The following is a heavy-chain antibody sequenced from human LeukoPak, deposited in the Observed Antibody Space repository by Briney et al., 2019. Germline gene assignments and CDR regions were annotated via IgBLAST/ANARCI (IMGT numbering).Heavy chain of an antibody. CDR2: IWYDGSNK. D-gene: IGHD4-4*01. V-gene: IGHV3-33*01. J-gene: IGHJ4*02. CDR1: GFIFSNYG. Sequence: PGRSLRLSCAASGFIFSNYGVHWVRQAPGKGLEWVAVIWYDGSNKYYADSVKGRFTISRDNSKNMLYLEMNSLRAEDTAVYYCARDPSLRVTLDYWGQGTLVTVSS. CDR3: ARDPSLRVTLDY.